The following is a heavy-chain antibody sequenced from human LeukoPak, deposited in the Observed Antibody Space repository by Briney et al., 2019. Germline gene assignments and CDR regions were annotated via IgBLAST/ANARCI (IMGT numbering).Heavy chain of an antibody. D-gene: IGHD6-19*01. J-gene: IGHJ3*02. CDR3: ARVAVAGYDAFDI. V-gene: IGHV3-74*01. CDR2: INGAGSST. CDR1: GFTFSSHW. Sequence: GGSLRLSCAASGFTFSSHWMHWVCQAPGKGLVWVSRINGAGSSTSYADSVKGRFIISRDNAKTTLYLQVNSLRAEDTAMYYCARVAVAGYDAFDIWGPGTMVTVFS.